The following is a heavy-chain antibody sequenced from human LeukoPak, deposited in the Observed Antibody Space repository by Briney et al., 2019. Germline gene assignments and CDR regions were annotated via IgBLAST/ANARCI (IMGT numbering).Heavy chain of an antibody. CDR2: ISAYNGNT. Sequence: GASVKVSCKASGYTFTSYGISWVRQAPGQGLEWMGWISAYNGNTNYAQKLQGRVTMTTDTSTSTAYMELRSLRSDDTAVYYCARDFDPYIVVVPAAMGWFDPWGQGTLVTVSS. J-gene: IGHJ5*02. V-gene: IGHV1-18*01. CDR1: GYTFTSYG. D-gene: IGHD2-2*01. CDR3: ARDFDPYIVVVPAAMGWFDP.